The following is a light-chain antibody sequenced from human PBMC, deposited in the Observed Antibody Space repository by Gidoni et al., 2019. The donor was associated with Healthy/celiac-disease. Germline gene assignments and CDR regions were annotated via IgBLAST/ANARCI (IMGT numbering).Light chain of an antibody. Sequence: EIVLTQSPATLSLSPGERAILSCRASQSVSSYLAWYQQKPGQAPRLLIYDASNRATGIPARFSGSGSGTDFTLTISSLEPEDFAVYYCQQRSNWPPVCSFGQGTKLEIK. CDR1: QSVSSY. CDR3: QQRSNWPPVCS. CDR2: DAS. V-gene: IGKV3-11*01. J-gene: IGKJ2*04.